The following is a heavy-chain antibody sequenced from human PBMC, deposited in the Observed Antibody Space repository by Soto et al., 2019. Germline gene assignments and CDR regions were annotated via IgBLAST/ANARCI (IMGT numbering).Heavy chain of an antibody. CDR2: IIPIFGTA. V-gene: IGHV1-69*06. D-gene: IGHD5-18*01. J-gene: IGHJ5*02. Sequence: SVKVSCKASGGTFSSYAISWVRQAPGQGLEWMGGIIPIFGTANYAQKFQGRVTITADKSTSTAYMELSSLRSEDTAVYYCARDGYSYGYVGRNCFDPWCQGTLVTVSS. CDR1: GGTFSSYA. CDR3: ARDGYSYGYVGRNCFDP.